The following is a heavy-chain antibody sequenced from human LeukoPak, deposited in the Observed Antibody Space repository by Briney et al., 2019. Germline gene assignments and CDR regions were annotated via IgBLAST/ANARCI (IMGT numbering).Heavy chain of an antibody. CDR2: IIPMFGAA. Sequence: SVKVSCKASGYTFTSYGISWVRQAPGQGLEWMGGIIPMFGAANYAQKFQGRVTIIADKSTSTAYMELSSLKSEDTAVYYCARDVLDYYDRSDYVTWGQGTLVTVSS. V-gene: IGHV1-69*06. CDR1: GYTFTSYG. CDR3: ARDVLDYYDRSDYVT. D-gene: IGHD3-22*01. J-gene: IGHJ4*02.